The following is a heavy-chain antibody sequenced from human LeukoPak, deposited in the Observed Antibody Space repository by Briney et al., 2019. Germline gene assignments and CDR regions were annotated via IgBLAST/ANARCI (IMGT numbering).Heavy chain of an antibody. V-gene: IGHV4-61*02. CDR1: GGSISSGSYY. Sequence: PSETLSLTCTVSGGSISSGSYYWSCIRQPAGKGLEWIGRIYTSGTTNYNPSLKSRATISVHTSNNQFSLNLSSVTAADTAVYNCAREEETGAFDIWGQGTMVTVSS. CDR3: AREEETGAFDI. J-gene: IGHJ3*02. CDR2: IYTSGTT. D-gene: IGHD7-27*01.